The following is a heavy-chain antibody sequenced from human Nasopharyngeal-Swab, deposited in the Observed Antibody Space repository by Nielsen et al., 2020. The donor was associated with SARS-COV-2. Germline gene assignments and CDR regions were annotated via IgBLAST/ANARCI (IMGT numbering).Heavy chain of an antibody. J-gene: IGHJ6*03. V-gene: IGHV4-34*01. Sequence: SETLSLTCAVYAGSFSGYYWSWIRQSPGKGLEWVGEINHGCGTTYNPSLKSRVTVSIDTSKNQFSLKLTSVTAADTAVYYCARVVRELDLKYYFHYHYMDVWGKGTTVTVSS. CDR3: ARVVRELDLKYYFHYHYMDV. CDR1: AGSFSGYY. CDR2: INHGCGT. D-gene: IGHD1-1*01.